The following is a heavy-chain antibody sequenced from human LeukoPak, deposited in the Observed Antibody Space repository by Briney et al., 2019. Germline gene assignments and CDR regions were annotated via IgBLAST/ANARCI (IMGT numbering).Heavy chain of an antibody. CDR1: GFTFDDYA. V-gene: IGHV3-9*03. CDR2: ISWNSASI. J-gene: IGHJ4*02. Sequence: PGRSLRLSCAASGFTFDDYAMHWVRQAPGKGLEWVSGISWNSASIGYADSVKGRFTISRDNAKNSLYLQMNSLRAEDMALYYCAKGGAVADFFDYWGQGTLVTVSS. D-gene: IGHD6-19*01. CDR3: AKGGAVADFFDY.